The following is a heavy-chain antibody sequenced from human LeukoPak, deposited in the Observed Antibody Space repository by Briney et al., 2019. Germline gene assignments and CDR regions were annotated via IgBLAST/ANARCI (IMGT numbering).Heavy chain of an antibody. J-gene: IGHJ4*02. CDR1: GYSFTSYW. V-gene: IGHV5-51*01. CDR3: ARSPRADYFDY. CDR2: IYPSDSDT. Sequence: GESVKISCKGSGYSFTSYWIGWVRQVPGRGLEWMGMIYPSDSDTRYRQSFQGQVTISADKSISTAYLQWSSLKASDTAMYYCARSPRADYFDYWGQGALVTVSS.